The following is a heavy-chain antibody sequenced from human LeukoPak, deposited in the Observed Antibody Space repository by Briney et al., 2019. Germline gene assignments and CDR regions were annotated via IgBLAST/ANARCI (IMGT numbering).Heavy chain of an antibody. CDR2: VSYSGTT. CDR1: GGSLSGHC. J-gene: IGHJ3*02. V-gene: IGHV4-59*11. Sequence: SETLSLTCTVSGGSLSGHCWTWMRQPPRKGLEWIGYVSYSGTTNYNPSLKSRVTISIDTSKHQLSLRLSSVTAADTAVYYCARGVHCTDFSLDIWGQGTMVTVSS. CDR3: ARGVHCTDFSLDI. D-gene: IGHD2-8*02.